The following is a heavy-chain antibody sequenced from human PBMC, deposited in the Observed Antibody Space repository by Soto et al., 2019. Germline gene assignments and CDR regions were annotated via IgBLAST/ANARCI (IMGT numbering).Heavy chain of an antibody. D-gene: IGHD6-25*01. J-gene: IGHJ4*02. CDR2: IIPIFGTA. V-gene: IGHV1-69*13. Sequence: SVKVSCKASGGTFSSYAISWVRQAPGQGLEWMGGIIPIFGTANYAQKFQGRVTITADESTSTAYMELSSLRSEDTAVYYCARRKTRPEAFDYWGQGTLVTVSS. CDR1: GGTFSSYA. CDR3: ARRKTRPEAFDY.